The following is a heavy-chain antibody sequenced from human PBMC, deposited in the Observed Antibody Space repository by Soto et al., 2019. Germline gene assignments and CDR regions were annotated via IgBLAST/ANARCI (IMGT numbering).Heavy chain of an antibody. CDR1: GFTFSDYY. CDR3: ARDRFGYCSSTSCYREDS. D-gene: IGHD2-2*02. V-gene: IGHV3-11*01. J-gene: IGHJ4*02. Sequence: QVQLVESGGGLVKPGGSLRLSCAASGFTFSDYYMSWIRQAPGKGLEWVSYISSSGITIYYADSLKGRFTISRDNAKNALYLQMNSLRAEDTAVYYCARDRFGYCSSTSCYREDSWGQGTLVTVSS. CDR2: ISSSGITI.